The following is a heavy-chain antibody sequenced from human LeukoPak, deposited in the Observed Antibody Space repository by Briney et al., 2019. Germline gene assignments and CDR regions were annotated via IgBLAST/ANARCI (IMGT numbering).Heavy chain of an antibody. CDR2: FDPEDGET. D-gene: IGHD3-3*01. J-gene: IGHJ4*02. V-gene: IGHV1-24*01. CDR3: ATLGRYYDFWSGPPDY. CDR1: GYTLTELS. Sequence: ASVKVSCKVSGYTLTELSMHWVRQAPGKGLEWMGGFDPEDGETIYAQKFQGRVTMTEDTSTDTAYMELSSLRSEDTAVYYCATLGRYYDFWSGPPDYWGQGTLVTVSS.